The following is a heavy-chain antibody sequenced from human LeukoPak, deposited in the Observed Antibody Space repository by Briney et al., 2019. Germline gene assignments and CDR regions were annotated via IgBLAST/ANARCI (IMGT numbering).Heavy chain of an antibody. Sequence: GGSLRLSCAASGFTFSSYWMHWVRQAPGKGLVWVARINTDGSSTRYADSVKGRFTISRDNAKNTLYLQMDSLGAEDTAVYYCARNIPVTRWGYWGQGTLVTVSS. CDR3: ARNIPVTRWGY. V-gene: IGHV3-74*01. CDR1: GFTFSSYW. J-gene: IGHJ4*02. CDR2: INTDGSST. D-gene: IGHD2-21*01.